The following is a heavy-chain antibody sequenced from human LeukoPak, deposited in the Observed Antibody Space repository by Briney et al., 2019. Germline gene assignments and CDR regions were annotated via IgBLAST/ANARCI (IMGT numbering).Heavy chain of an antibody. V-gene: IGHV4-34*01. CDR3: ARGPSVVDFDY. J-gene: IGHJ4*02. Sequence: SAETLSLTCAVYGGSFSVYYWSWIRQPPGKGLEWIGEINHSGSTNYNRSLKGGVTISVDTSKTQFSLRLSSVTAADTAVYYCARGPSVVDFDYWGQGTLVTVSS. CDR2: INHSGST. CDR1: GGSFSVYY. D-gene: IGHD4-23*01.